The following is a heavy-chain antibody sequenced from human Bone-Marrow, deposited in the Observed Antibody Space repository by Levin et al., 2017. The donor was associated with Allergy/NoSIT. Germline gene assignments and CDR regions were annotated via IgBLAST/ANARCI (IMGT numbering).Heavy chain of an antibody. CDR1: GYTFTDYF. CDR3: ARDRTGADGMDV. J-gene: IGHJ6*02. V-gene: IGHV1-2*02. D-gene: IGHD3/OR15-3a*01. Sequence: GASVKVSCKASGYTFTDYFIHWMRQAPGQGPEWLGWLNPHSGGTNYGKVFQGRVTMTRDPSIDTAYMELSNLTSDDTAVYFCARDRTGADGMDVWGRGTTVIVSS. CDR2: LNPHSGGT.